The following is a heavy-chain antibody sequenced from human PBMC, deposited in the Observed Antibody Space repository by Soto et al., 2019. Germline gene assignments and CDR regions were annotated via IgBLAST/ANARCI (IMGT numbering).Heavy chain of an antibody. CDR3: AKVIRADSTSSNFYYYAAMDV. V-gene: IGHV3-30*18. D-gene: IGHD6-6*01. Sequence: QVQMVESGGDVVQPGRSLRLSCAASGFSFSAYGSHWVRQAPGKGLEWVAVISNDGRSTYYADSVKGRFTISRDDSKDTLFLQMNSLRGEDTAIYYCAKVIRADSTSSNFYYYAAMDVWGQGTTVTVSS. CDR1: GFSFSAYG. CDR2: ISNDGRST. J-gene: IGHJ6*02.